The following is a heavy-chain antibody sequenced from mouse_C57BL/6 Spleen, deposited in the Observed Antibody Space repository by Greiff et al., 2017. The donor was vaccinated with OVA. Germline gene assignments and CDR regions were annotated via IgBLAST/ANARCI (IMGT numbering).Heavy chain of an antibody. CDR3: ARHRDGYSPDYAMDY. CDR2: ISGGGGNT. J-gene: IGHJ4*01. D-gene: IGHD2-3*01. V-gene: IGHV5-9*01. Sequence: EVQLVESGGGLVKPGGSLKLSCAASGFTFSSYTMSWVRQTPEKRLEWVATISGGGGNTYYPDSVKGRFTISRDNAKNTLYLQMSSLRSEDTALYYCARHRDGYSPDYAMDYWGQGTSVTVSS. CDR1: GFTFSSYT.